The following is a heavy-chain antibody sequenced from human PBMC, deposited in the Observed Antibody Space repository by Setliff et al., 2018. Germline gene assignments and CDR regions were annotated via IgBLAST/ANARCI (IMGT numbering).Heavy chain of an antibody. J-gene: IGHJ4*02. CDR3: ARINFYVSSGYYYASDF. CDR1: GYTFTDFG. Sequence: ASVKVSCKASGYTFTDFGINWVRQAPGQGLEWMGWIGPYTGNTYSAQRFQGRVTLTTDTSTSTAYMEVKSLTSDDTAVYYCARINFYVSSGYYYASDFWGQGTLVTVSS. CDR2: IGPYTGNT. V-gene: IGHV1-18*01. D-gene: IGHD3-22*01.